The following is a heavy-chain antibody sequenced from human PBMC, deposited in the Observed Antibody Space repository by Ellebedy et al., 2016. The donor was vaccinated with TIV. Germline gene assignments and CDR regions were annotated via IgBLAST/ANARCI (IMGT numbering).Heavy chain of an antibody. Sequence: GESLKISCAASGFTFSTYAMSWVRQAPGEGLQWVPAISGSGGTTYYADSVKGRFTISRDNSKNTLYLQMNSLRAEDTAVYYCAKDQGLWFGDLGGMDVWGQGTTVTV. CDR2: ISGSGGTT. CDR1: GFTFSTYA. CDR3: AKDQGLWFGDLGGMDV. D-gene: IGHD3-10*01. J-gene: IGHJ6*02. V-gene: IGHV3-23*01.